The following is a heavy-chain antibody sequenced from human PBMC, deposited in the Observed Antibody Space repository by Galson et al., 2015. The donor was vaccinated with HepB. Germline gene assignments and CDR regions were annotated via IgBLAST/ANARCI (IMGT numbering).Heavy chain of an antibody. J-gene: IGHJ6*02. CDR1: GFTVSSNY. CDR2: IYSGGST. D-gene: IGHD6-13*01. V-gene: IGHV3-53*01. Sequence: SLRLSCAASGFTVSSNYMSWVRQAPGKGLEWVSVIYSGGSTYYADAVKGRFTISRDNSKNTLYLQMNSLRAEDTAVYYCARDSRRKGPYSSSWSQTRNYYYYGMDVWGQGTTVTVSS. CDR3: ARDSRRKGPYSSSWSQTRNYYYYGMDV.